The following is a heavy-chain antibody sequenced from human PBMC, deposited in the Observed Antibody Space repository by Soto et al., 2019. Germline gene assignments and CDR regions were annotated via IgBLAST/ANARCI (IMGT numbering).Heavy chain of an antibody. CDR2: INWNGGTT. D-gene: IGHD6-19*01. CDR1: GFTFDHYG. V-gene: IGHV3-20*04. CDR3: ARGGAVPGDWIDNGFDP. Sequence: EVQLVESGGGVVRPGGSLRLSCAASGFTFDHYGMSWVRQAPGKGLEWVSGINWNGGTTGYVDSVKGRFTISRDNAMNSLYLQMNSLRAEDTALYYCARGGAVPGDWIDNGFDPWGQGTLVTVSS. J-gene: IGHJ5*02.